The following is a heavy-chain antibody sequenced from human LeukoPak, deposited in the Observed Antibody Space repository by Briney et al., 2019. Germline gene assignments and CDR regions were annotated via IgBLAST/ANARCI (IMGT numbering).Heavy chain of an antibody. V-gene: IGHV3-30*18. CDR3: AKGPYYGSGTADY. J-gene: IGHJ4*02. CDR1: GFTFSTYG. CDR2: ISYDGSNK. D-gene: IGHD3-10*01. Sequence: GGSLRLSCAASGFTFSTYGMHWVRQAPGKGLEWVAVISYDGSNKQYADSVKGRFTISRDNSKNTLYVEMNSLRAEDTAVCYCAKGPYYGSGTADYWGQGTLVIVSS.